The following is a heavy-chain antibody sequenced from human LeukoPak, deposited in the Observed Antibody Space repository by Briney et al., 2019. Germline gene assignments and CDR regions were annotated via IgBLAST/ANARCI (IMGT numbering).Heavy chain of an antibody. D-gene: IGHD2-15*01. Sequence: SETLSLTCAVSGGSISSSNWWSWVRQPPGKGLEWIGEIYHSGSTNYNPSLKSRVTISVDKSENQFSLKLSSVTAADTAVYYCARGLGYCSGGSCYSYFDYWGQGTLVTVSS. CDR3: ARGLGYCSGGSCYSYFDY. CDR2: IYHSGST. V-gene: IGHV4-4*02. J-gene: IGHJ4*02. CDR1: GGSISSSNW.